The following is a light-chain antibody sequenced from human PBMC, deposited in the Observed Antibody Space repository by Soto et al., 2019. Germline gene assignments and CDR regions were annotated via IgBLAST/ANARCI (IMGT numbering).Light chain of an antibody. CDR3: QQYGSTPLT. CDR1: QSVKNNY. J-gene: IGKJ4*01. V-gene: IGKV3-20*01. Sequence: EIVLKQAPDTLSLSPGERATLSCRASQSVKNNYLALYQQKPGQPPRFLIYDASSRATGIPDRFSGSGSGTDFTLTISRLEPEDFAVYYCQQYGSTPLTFGGGTKVDIK. CDR2: DAS.